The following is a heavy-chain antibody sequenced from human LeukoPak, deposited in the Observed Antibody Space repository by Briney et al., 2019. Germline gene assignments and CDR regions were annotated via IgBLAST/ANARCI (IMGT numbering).Heavy chain of an antibody. CDR1: GFTFSNYA. CDR2: ISGSGGST. J-gene: IGHJ3*02. Sequence: GGSLRLSCAASGFTFSNYAMSWVRQAPGKGLEWVSGISGSGGSTYYADSVKGRFTISRDNSKNTLYLQMNSLRAEDTAVYYCAKADIVVVPAAKGAFDIWGQGTMVTVSS. CDR3: AKADIVVVPAAKGAFDI. D-gene: IGHD2-2*01. V-gene: IGHV3-23*01.